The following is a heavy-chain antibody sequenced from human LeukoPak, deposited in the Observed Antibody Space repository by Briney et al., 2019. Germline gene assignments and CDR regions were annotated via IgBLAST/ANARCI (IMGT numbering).Heavy chain of an antibody. CDR3: ARGRYYDILTGYYRADDAFDI. V-gene: IGHV3-33*01. J-gene: IGHJ3*02. Sequence: GGSLRLSCAASGFTFSSYGMHWVRQAPGKGLEWVAVIWYDGSNKYYADSVKGRFTISRDNSKNTLYLQMNSLRAEGTAVYYCARGRYYDILTGYYRADDAFDIWGQGTMVTVSS. D-gene: IGHD3-9*01. CDR2: IWYDGSNK. CDR1: GFTFSSYG.